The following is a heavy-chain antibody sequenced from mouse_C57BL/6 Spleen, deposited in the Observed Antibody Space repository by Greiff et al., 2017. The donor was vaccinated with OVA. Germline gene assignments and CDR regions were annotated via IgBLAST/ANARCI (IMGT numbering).Heavy chain of an antibody. Sequence: QVQLQQPGAELVKPGASVKMSCKASGYTFTSYWITWVKQRPGQGLEWIGDIYPGSGSTNYNEKFKSKATLTVDTSSITAYMQLSSLTSEDSAVYYCARSLTTAYYFDYWGQGTTLTVSS. CDR2: IYPGSGST. V-gene: IGHV1-55*01. J-gene: IGHJ2*01. CDR3: ARSLTTAYYFDY. CDR1: GYTFTSYW. D-gene: IGHD1-2*01.